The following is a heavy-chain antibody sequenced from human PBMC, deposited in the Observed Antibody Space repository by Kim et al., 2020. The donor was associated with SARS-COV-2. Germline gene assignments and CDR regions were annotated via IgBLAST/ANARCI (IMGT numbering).Heavy chain of an antibody. Sequence: SETLSLTCTVSGGSISSSSYYWGWIRQPPGKGLEWIGSIYYSGSTYYNPSLKSRVTISVDTSKNQFSLKLSSVTAADTAVYYCARQSYSSSWYNLYYFDYWGQGTLVTVSS. V-gene: IGHV4-39*01. CDR1: GGSISSSSYY. CDR3: ARQSYSSSWYNLYYFDY. D-gene: IGHD6-13*01. CDR2: IYYSGST. J-gene: IGHJ4*02.